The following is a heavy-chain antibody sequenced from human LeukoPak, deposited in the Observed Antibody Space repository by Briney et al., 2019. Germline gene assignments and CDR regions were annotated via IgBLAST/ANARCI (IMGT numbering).Heavy chain of an antibody. D-gene: IGHD6-13*01. J-gene: IGHJ3*02. CDR1: GYIFTSYW. CDR3: GRIPAAGSLKGSFDI. CDR2: IYPGDSDT. Sequence: RGESLKISCKGSGYIFTSYWIGWVRQMPGKGLEWMGIIYPGDSDTRYSPSFQGQVTISADKSISTAYLQWSSLKASDSAMYYCGRIPAAGSLKGSFDIWGQGTMVTVSS. V-gene: IGHV5-51*01.